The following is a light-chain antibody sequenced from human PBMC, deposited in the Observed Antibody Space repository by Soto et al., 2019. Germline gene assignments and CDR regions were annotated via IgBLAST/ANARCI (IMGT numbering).Light chain of an antibody. CDR3: QQSYNTPFT. V-gene: IGKV1-39*01. J-gene: IGKJ3*01. CDR2: GAY. Sequence: DIRLTQSPPSLSASVGDRVTMTCRASQPITSYLNWYQQKPGKAPKLLIYGAYSLQDGVPSRFSGSASGTDFTRTVSGLQPEDSATYYCQQSYNTPFTFGPGTKVEI. CDR1: QPITSY.